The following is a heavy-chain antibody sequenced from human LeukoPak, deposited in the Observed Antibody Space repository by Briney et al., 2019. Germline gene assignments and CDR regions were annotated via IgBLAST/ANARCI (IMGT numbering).Heavy chain of an antibody. Sequence: ASVTVSCKASGYTFTSYDINWVRQATGQGLEWMGWMNPNSGNTGYAQKFQGRVTMTRNTSISTAYMELSSLRSEDTAVYYCARCHSLWFGELLGYWGQGTLVTVSS. J-gene: IGHJ4*02. CDR1: GYTFTSYD. V-gene: IGHV1-8*01. CDR3: ARCHSLWFGELLGY. D-gene: IGHD3-10*01. CDR2: MNPNSGNT.